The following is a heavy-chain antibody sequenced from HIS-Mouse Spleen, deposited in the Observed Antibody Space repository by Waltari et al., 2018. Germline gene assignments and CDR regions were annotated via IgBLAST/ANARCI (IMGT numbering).Heavy chain of an antibody. D-gene: IGHD1-26*01. J-gene: IGHJ3*02. V-gene: IGHV3-74*01. Sequence: EVQLVESGGGLVQPGGSLRLSCAAAGFTFSSYWMHWVRQAQGKGLVWVSSINSDGSSTSYADSVKGRFTISRDNAKNTLYLQMNSLRAEDTAVYYCARVGGRGSYLGDAFDIWGQGTMVTVSS. CDR2: INSDGSST. CDR1: GFTFSSYW. CDR3: ARVGGRGSYLGDAFDI.